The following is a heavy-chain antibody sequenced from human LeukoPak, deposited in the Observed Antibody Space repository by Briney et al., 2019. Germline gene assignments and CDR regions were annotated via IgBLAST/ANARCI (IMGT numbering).Heavy chain of an antibody. CDR2: INHSGST. CDR1: GGSFSGYY. D-gene: IGHD6-19*01. J-gene: IGHJ6*03. Sequence: SETLSLTCAVYGGSFSGYYWSRIRQPPGKGLEWIGEINHSGSTNYNPSLKSRVTISVDTSKNQFSLKLSSVTAADTAVYYCARRGAVADGYYYYYMDVWGEGTTVTVSS. CDR3: ARRGAVADGYYYYYMDV. V-gene: IGHV4-34*01.